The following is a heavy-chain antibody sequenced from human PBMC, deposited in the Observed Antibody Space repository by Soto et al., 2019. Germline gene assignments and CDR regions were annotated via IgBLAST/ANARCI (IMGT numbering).Heavy chain of an antibody. J-gene: IGHJ4*02. D-gene: IGHD1-26*01. CDR1: GYTFTSYY. Sequence: ASVKVSCKASGYTFTSYYMLWVRQAPGQGLEWMGIINPSGGSTSYAQKFQGRVTMTRDTSTSTVYMELSSLRSEDTAVYYCARDQYSGSYSSRFDYWGQGTLVTVSS. CDR2: INPSGGST. V-gene: IGHV1-46*01. CDR3: ARDQYSGSYSSRFDY.